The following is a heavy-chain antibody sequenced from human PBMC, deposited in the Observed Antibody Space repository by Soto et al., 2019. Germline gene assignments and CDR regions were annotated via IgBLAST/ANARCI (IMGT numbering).Heavy chain of an antibody. D-gene: IGHD6-6*01. CDR1: GGTFSSYA. CDR2: IIPIFGTA. CDR3: ARAGDYIAARPFRPPYYYYYGMDV. Sequence: ASVKVSCKASGGTFSSYAISWVRQAPGQGLEWMGGIIPIFGTANYAQKFQGRVTITADESTSTAYMELSSLRSEDTAVYYCARAGDYIAARPFRPPYYYYYGMDVWGQGTTVTVSS. V-gene: IGHV1-69*13. J-gene: IGHJ6*02.